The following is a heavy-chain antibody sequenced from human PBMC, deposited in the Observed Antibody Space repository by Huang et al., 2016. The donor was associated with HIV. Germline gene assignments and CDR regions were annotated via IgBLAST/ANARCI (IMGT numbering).Heavy chain of an antibody. Sequence: LQLQEAGPGLVKSSETLSLICNVSGGSISRSSYCWGWIRQPPGKGPEWIGSIYYSVNTYYNPPLKSRVTESGYTSKNQFTLKGNSVTAADTAVYYCAGYGRVAGHYYNNMDVWGRGTTVTVSS. V-gene: IGHV4-39*01. CDR1: GGSISRSSYC. D-gene: IGHD6-19*01. CDR2: IYYSVNT. CDR3: AGYGRVAGHYYNNMDV. J-gene: IGHJ6*02.